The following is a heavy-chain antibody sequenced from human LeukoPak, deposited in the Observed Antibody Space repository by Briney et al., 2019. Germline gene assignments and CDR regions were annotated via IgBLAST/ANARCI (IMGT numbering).Heavy chain of an antibody. CDR2: ISSSSSYI. D-gene: IGHD5-24*01. Sequence: GGSLRLSCAVSGFTLSNAWMNWVRQAPGKGLEWVSSISSSSSYIYYADSVKGRFTISRDNAKNSLYLQLNSLRAEDTAVYYCARGRDGYNVDFWGQGTLVTVSS. J-gene: IGHJ4*02. CDR1: GFTLSNAW. CDR3: ARGRDGYNVDF. V-gene: IGHV3-21*01.